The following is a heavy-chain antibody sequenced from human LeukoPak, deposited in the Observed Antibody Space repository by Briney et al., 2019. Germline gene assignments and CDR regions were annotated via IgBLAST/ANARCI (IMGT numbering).Heavy chain of an antibody. CDR2: FSYIRST. J-gene: IGHJ3*02. CDR1: GGSISSYD. CDR3: ARVGDGWRAAFDI. V-gene: IGHV4-59*08. Sequence: SETLSLTCSVSGGSISSYDWSGIRQPPGKGLEWIGYFSYIRSTNYNPSLKSRVTMSVDTSKNQLSLKINSVTAADTAVYYCARVGDGWRAAFDIWGQGTMVTVSS. D-gene: IGHD2-15*01.